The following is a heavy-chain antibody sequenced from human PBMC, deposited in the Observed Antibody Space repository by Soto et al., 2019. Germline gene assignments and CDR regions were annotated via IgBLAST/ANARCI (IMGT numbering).Heavy chain of an antibody. Sequence: ASVPVSCPASGSTFPSYATHWVRQAPGQRLEWMGWINAGNGNTKYSQKFQGRVTITRDTSASTAYMELSSLRSEDTAVYYCASSIVVVTALDYWGQGTLVTVSS. J-gene: IGHJ4*02. CDR2: INAGNGNT. CDR1: GSTFPSYA. D-gene: IGHD2-21*02. CDR3: ASSIVVVTALDY. V-gene: IGHV1-3*01.